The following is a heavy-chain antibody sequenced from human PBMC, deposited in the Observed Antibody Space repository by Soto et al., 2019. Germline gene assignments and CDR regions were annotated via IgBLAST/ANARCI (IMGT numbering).Heavy chain of an antibody. V-gene: IGHV1-18*01. D-gene: IGHD5-12*01. J-gene: IGHJ6*02. Sequence: QVQLVQSGGEVKKPGASVKLSCTASGYTFTSYGISWVRQAPGQWLEWMGWISAYNGKTNCAQNVQGRVTMTTDTSTRKDYMDMRSMRSDDTAVYYCARGGDVNYYNGMDVWGQGTTVTVSS. CDR2: ISAYNGKT. CDR1: GYTFTSYG. CDR3: ARGGDVNYYNGMDV.